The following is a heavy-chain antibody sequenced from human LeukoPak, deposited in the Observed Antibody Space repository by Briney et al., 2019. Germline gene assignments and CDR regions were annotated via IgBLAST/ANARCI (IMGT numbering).Heavy chain of an antibody. CDR3: ARGRGYCSSTSCANFDY. Sequence: PSETLSLTCTVSGGSISSYYWSWIRQPPGKGLEWIGDIYYSGNTKYKPSLKSRVTISVDTAKNQFSLKVTSVTAADTVVYYCARGRGYCSSTSCANFDYWGQGTLVTVSS. CDR1: GGSISSYY. D-gene: IGHD2-2*01. V-gene: IGHV4-59*08. J-gene: IGHJ4*02. CDR2: IYYSGNT.